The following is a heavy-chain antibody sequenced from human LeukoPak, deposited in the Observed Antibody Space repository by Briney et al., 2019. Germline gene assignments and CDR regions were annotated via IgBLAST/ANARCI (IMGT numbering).Heavy chain of an antibody. J-gene: IGHJ4*02. CDR2: ISYDGSNK. V-gene: IGHV3-30*18. Sequence: GGSLRLSCAASGFTFSSYGMHWVRQAPGKGLEWVAVISYDGSNKYYADSVKGRFTISRDNSKNTLYLQMKSLRAEDTAVYYCAKDGGSYFDYWGQGTLVTVSS. CDR3: AKDGGSYFDY. CDR1: GFTFSSYG.